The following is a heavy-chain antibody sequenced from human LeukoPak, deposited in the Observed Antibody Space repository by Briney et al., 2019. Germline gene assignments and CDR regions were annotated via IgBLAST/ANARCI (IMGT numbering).Heavy chain of an antibody. D-gene: IGHD3-22*01. CDR1: GFTFNSCW. CDR2: IMQDGSEK. Sequence: GGSLRLSCAASGFTFNSCWMTWVRQAPGEGLEWGANIMQDGSEKNYGDSVRGRFTISRDNAKNSLYLQMNSLRAEDTAVYYCARELSSGVDYWGQGTLVTVSS. V-gene: IGHV3-7*05. J-gene: IGHJ4*02. CDR3: ARELSSGVDY.